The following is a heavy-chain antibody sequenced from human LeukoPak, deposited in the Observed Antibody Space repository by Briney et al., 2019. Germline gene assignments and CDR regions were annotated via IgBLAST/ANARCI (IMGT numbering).Heavy chain of an antibody. Sequence: ASVKVSCKASGYTFTGYFMHWVRQAPGQGLEWMGWINPNSGGTNYAQKFQGRVTMTRDTSISTAYMELSRLRSDDTAVYYCATRKVNLYSSGWYYFDYWGQGTLVTVSS. CDR1: GYTFTGYF. CDR3: ATRKVNLYSSGWYYFDY. D-gene: IGHD6-19*01. CDR2: INPNSGGT. V-gene: IGHV1-2*02. J-gene: IGHJ4*02.